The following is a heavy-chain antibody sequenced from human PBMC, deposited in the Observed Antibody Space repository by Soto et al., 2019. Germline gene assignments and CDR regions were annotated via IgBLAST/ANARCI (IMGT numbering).Heavy chain of an antibody. D-gene: IGHD2-15*01. CDR3: ARDWGGGGSQSLAY. CDR1: GFTFGSYW. V-gene: IGHV3-7*01. CDR2: IKQDGSEK. J-gene: IGHJ4*02. Sequence: EVQLVESGGDLVQPGGSLRLSCTASGFTFGSYWMTWVRQAPGKGPEWVASIKQDGSEKYYVDSVKGRFNISRDNAKNSLYLQMNSLRVEDTAMYFCARDWGGGGSQSLAYWGQGILVTVSS.